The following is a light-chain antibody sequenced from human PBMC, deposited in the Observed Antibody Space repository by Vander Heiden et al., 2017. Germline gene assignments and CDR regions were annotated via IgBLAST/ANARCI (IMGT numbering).Light chain of an antibody. Sequence: DIQMTQSPSSLSASVGDRVTITCRASQTISSSLNWYQQKPGKAPKLLIYAASSLQSGVPSRFSGSGSGTDFTLTISCLQPEDFVTYHCQQSYSNWTFGQGTKVEIK. V-gene: IGKV1-39*01. J-gene: IGKJ1*01. CDR3: QQSYSNWT. CDR1: QTISSS. CDR2: AAS.